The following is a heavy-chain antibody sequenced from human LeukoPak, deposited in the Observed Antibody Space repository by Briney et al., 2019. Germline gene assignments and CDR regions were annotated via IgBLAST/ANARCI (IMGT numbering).Heavy chain of an antibody. Sequence: GGSLRLSCAASGFTFSSYSKNWVRQAPGKGLEWVSYISSSSSTIYYADSVKGRFTISRDNAKNSLYLQMNSLRAEDTAVYYCARAKGYGCSDYWGQGTLVTVSS. CDR3: ARAKGYGCSDY. CDR2: ISSSSSTI. J-gene: IGHJ4*02. CDR1: GFTFSSYS. V-gene: IGHV3-48*01. D-gene: IGHD3-16*01.